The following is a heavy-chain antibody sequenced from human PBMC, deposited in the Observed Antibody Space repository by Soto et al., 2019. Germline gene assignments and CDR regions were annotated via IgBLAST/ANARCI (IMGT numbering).Heavy chain of an antibody. V-gene: IGHV3-30*02. J-gene: IGHJ5*01. Sequence: HPGGSLRLSCAASGFTFSSYGMDWVRQAPGKGLEWVALIWYDGSKKYYADSVKGRFTISRDSSKNTLYLQMNNLRPEDTAVYYCARDDDTSGHFSWFDSWSQGTLVTVSS. CDR3: ARDDDTSGHFSWFDS. CDR2: IWYDGSKK. CDR1: GFTFSSYG. D-gene: IGHD3-22*01.